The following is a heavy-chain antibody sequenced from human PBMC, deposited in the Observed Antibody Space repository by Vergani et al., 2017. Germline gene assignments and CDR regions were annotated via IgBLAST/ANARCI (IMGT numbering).Heavy chain of an antibody. CDR2: ISYDGSNK. J-gene: IGHJ3*02. V-gene: IGHV3-30-3*01. CDR1: GFTFSSYA. D-gene: IGHD4-17*01. Sequence: VQLVESGGGVVQPGRSLRLSCAASGFTFSSYAMHWVRQAPGKGLEWVAVISYDGSNKYHADSVKGRFTISRDNSKNTLYLQMNSLIAEDTAVYFCACDYVCAFDIWGQGTMVTVSS. CDR3: ACDYVCAFDI.